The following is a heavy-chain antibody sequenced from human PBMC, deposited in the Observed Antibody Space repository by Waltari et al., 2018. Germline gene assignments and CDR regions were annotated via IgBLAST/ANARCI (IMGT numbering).Heavy chain of an antibody. CDR1: GYSFTSYW. V-gene: IGHV5-51*03. D-gene: IGHD3-16*01. CDR3: ARTARLVWGWFDP. CDR2: IYPGDSGT. J-gene: IGHJ5*02. Sequence: EVQLVQSGAEVKKPGESLKISCKGSGYSFTSYWICWVRQMPGKGLEWMGIIYPGDSGTRYSPSFQGQVTISADKAISTAYLQWSSLKASDTAMYYCARTARLVWGWFDPWGQGTLVTVSS.